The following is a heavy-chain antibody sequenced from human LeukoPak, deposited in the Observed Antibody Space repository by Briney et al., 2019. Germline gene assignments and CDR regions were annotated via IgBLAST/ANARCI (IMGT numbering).Heavy chain of an antibody. J-gene: IGHJ4*02. CDR3: ARGKSNWNDVSFDY. CDR2: IYYSGST. CDR1: GGSVSSSSYY. V-gene: IGHV4-39*07. Sequence: SETLSLTCTVSGGSVSSSSYYWGWIRQPPGKGLEWIGSIYYSGSTYYNPSLKSRVTMSVDTSKNQFSLKLSSVTAADTAVYYCARGKSNWNDVSFDYWGQGTLVTVSS. D-gene: IGHD1-1*01.